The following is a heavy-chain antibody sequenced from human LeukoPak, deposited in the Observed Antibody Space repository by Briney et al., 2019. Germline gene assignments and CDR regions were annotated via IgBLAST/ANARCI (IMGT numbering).Heavy chain of an antibody. V-gene: IGHV3-30-3*01. CDR2: ISYDGGNK. J-gene: IGHJ4*02. Sequence: GGSLRLSCAASGFTFISYAMHWVRQAPGKGLEWVAVISYDGGNKYYADSVKGRFIISRDNSKNTLYLQMNSLRAEDTAVYYCAKDPNDYGVYYFDYWGQGTLVTVSS. D-gene: IGHD4-17*01. CDR1: GFTFISYA. CDR3: AKDPNDYGVYYFDY.